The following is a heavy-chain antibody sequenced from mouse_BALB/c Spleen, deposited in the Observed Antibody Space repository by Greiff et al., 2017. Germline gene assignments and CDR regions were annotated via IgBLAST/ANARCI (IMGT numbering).Heavy chain of an antibody. J-gene: IGHJ4*01. Sequence: QVQLQQSGAELVRPGSSVKISCKASGYAFSSYWMNWVKQRPGQGLEWIGQIYPGDGDTNYNGKFKGKATLTADKSSSTAYMQLSSLTSEDSAVYFCARSKYGNYEGAMDDWGQGTSVTVSS. CDR1: GYAFSSYW. CDR3: ARSKYGNYEGAMDD. V-gene: IGHV1-80*01. CDR2: IYPGDGDT. D-gene: IGHD2-10*02.